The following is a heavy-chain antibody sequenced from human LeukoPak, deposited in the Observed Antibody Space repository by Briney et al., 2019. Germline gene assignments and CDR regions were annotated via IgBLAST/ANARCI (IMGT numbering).Heavy chain of an antibody. CDR2: IIPVFGVA. CDR3: ARDWDGNSHY. V-gene: IGHV1-69*04. J-gene: IGHJ4*02. D-gene: IGHD2/OR15-2a*01. CDR1: GGTFSSYS. Sequence: SSVTVSCKASGGTFSSYSISWERQAPGQRLEWMGRIIPVFGVANYAHKFQGRVTITAYKSTSTAYMELSSLRSEDTAMYYCARDWDGNSHYWGQGTLVTVSS.